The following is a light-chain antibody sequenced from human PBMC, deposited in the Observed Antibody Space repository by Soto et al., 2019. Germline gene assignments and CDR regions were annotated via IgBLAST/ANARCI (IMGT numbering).Light chain of an antibody. CDR2: GAS. CDR3: QHYNNWPRT. CDR1: QRVTSN. Sequence: EIVMTQSPATLSVSPGEGVTLSCRASQRVTSNLAWYQQRPGQAPRLLIYGASIRATGIPARLSGIGTGTEFTLTISSLESEDFAVYYCQHYNNWPRTFGGGTKVDIK. V-gene: IGKV3D-15*01. J-gene: IGKJ4*01.